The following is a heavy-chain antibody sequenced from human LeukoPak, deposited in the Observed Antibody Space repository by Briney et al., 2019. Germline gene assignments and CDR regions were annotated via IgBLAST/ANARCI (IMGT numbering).Heavy chain of an antibody. V-gene: IGHV3-21*01. CDR3: ARGEWSTSPFDY. J-gene: IGHJ4*02. D-gene: IGHD1-26*01. CDR2: ITGSGAFT. CDR1: GFTFIKYS. Sequence: NSGGSLRLSCAASGFTFIKYSMTWVRQAPGKGLEWVSAITGSGAFTDYADSVKGRFTISRDNARNSLYLQMNSLRAEDTAVYYCARGEWSTSPFDYWGQGTLVTVSS.